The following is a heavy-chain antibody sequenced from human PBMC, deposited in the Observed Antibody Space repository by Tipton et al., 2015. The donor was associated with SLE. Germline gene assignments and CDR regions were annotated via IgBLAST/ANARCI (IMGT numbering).Heavy chain of an antibody. CDR2: ISSDGHRT. V-gene: IGHV3-64*01. D-gene: IGHD3-10*01. J-gene: IGHJ4*02. Sequence: GSLRLSCAASGFTFSSYAMHWVRQAPGKGLEYVSAISSDGHRTYYANSMKGRFTISRDNSKNTLYLQMGSLRPDDTAEFYCARVSMVHSDHYYFDYWGQGTLVTVSS. CDR1: GFTFSSYA. CDR3: ARVSMVHSDHYYFDY.